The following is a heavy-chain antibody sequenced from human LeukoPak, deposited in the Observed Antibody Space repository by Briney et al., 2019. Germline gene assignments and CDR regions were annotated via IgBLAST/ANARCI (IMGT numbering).Heavy chain of an antibody. D-gene: IGHD1-26*01. CDR2: ISGGGGST. J-gene: IGHJ4*02. CDR1: GFTFSTYW. Sequence: GGSLRLSCSASGFTFSTYWMSWVRQAPGKGLEWVSTISGGGGSTYYADSVKGRFTISRDDSKNTLYLQVNSLRAEDTAVYYCAKGGKWDVTPFDYWGQGTLVTVSS. CDR3: AKGGKWDVTPFDY. V-gene: IGHV3-23*01.